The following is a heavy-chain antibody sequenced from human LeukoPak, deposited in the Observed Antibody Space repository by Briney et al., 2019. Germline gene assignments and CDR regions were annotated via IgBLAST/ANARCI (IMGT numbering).Heavy chain of an antibody. Sequence: QTGGSLRLSCAVSGFTFSSYWMSWVRQAPGKGLEWVANIKQDGSEKYYVDTVKGRFTISRDNAKNSLYLQMNSLRAEDTAVYYCARDDRTMKVYGGSESLAAFDIWGQGTMVTVSS. CDR1: GFTFSSYW. CDR2: IKQDGSEK. D-gene: IGHD1-1*01. J-gene: IGHJ3*02. CDR3: ARDDRTMKVYGGSESLAAFDI. V-gene: IGHV3-7*03.